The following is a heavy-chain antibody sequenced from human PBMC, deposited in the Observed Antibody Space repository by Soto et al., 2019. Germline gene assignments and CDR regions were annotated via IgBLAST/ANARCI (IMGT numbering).Heavy chain of an antibody. CDR1: GGSISSYY. V-gene: IGHV4-59*08. J-gene: IGHJ6*03. Sequence: SETLCLRCTVSGGSISSYYGTWIRQPTGKGLEGIGYVYYGGGTNYNPSLNSRATISQDTSKNQFSLKLSSVTAADTAVYFCARFGHSSSPRSSFYYYYYMDVWGKGTTVTVSS. D-gene: IGHD6-13*01. CDR2: VYYGGGT. CDR3: ARFGHSSSPRSSFYYYYYMDV.